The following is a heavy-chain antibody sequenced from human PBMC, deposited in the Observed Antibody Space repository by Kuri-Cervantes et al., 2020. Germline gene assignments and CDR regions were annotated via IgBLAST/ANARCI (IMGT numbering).Heavy chain of an antibody. V-gene: IGHV3-9*01. J-gene: IGHJ6*02. CDR1: GFTFDDYA. CDR3: AKDSRIAAAGRNYYYGMDV. D-gene: IGHD6-13*01. Sequence: SLKISCAASGFTFDDYAMHWVRQAPGKGLEWVSGISWNSGSIGYADSVKGRFTISRDNAKNSLYLQMNSLRAEDTALNYCAKDSRIAAAGRNYYYGMDVWGQGTTVTVSS. CDR2: ISWNSGSI.